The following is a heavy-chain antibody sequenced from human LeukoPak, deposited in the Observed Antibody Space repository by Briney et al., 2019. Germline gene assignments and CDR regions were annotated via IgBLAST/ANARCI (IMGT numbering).Heavy chain of an antibody. V-gene: IGHV3-23*01. D-gene: IGHD1-1*01. CDR1: GFTFSSYA. CDR2: ISGSGGST. J-gene: IGHJ4*02. CDR3: AKGHRATAGNYFDY. Sequence: GGSLRLSCAASGFTFSSYAMSWVRQAPGKGLEWVSGISGSGGSTYYADSVKGRFTISRDNSKNTSYVQMNSLRAEDTAVYYCAKGHRATAGNYFDYWGQGTLVTDSS.